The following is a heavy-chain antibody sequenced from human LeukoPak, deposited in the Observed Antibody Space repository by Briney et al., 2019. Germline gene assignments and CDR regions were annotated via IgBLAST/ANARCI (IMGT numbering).Heavy chain of an antibody. V-gene: IGHV3-23*01. CDR2: SGDSDGST. CDR1: GFTFSGSG. J-gene: IGHJ4*02. D-gene: IGHD2-15*01. Sequence: GGSLGLSCAASGFTFSGSGMSWVRQAPGKGLECISSSGDSDGSTYYADSLKGRFTISRDNSKNTLYLQMNNLRAEDTAVYYCAKGGCRGTCNPLAYWGQGALVTASP. CDR3: AKGGCRGTCNPLAY.